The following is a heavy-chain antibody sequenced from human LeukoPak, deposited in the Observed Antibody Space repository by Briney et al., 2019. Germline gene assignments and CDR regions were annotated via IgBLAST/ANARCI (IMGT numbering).Heavy chain of an antibody. D-gene: IGHD1-1*01. Sequence: GGSLRLSCSASGFAFGDYAMSWVRQAPGEGLEWVGFIRSKAYGGTTEYAASVESRFSISRDDYKSIAYLQMNSPKTEDTAVYYCSRDLNWSFDYWGQGILVTVSS. CDR1: GFAFGDYA. CDR2: IRSKAYGGTT. V-gene: IGHV3-49*04. J-gene: IGHJ4*02. CDR3: SRDLNWSFDY.